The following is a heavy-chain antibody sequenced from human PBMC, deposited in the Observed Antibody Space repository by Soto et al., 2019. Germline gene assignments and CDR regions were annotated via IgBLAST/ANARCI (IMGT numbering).Heavy chain of an antibody. CDR2: ISYDGSNK. V-gene: IGHV3-30-3*01. CDR1: GFTFSSYA. CDR3: ARDLLLWFGELSAYYYGMDV. J-gene: IGHJ6*02. D-gene: IGHD3-10*01. Sequence: QVQLVESGGGVVQPGRSLRLSCAASGFTFSSYAMHWVRQAPGKGLEWVAVISYDGSNKYYADSVKGRFTISRDNSKNTLYLQMNSLRAEDTAVYYCARDLLLWFGELSAYYYGMDVWGQRTTVTVSS.